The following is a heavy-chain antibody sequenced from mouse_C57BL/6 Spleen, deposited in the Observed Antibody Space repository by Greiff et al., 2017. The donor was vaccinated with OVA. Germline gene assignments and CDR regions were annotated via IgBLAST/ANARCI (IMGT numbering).Heavy chain of an antibody. Sequence: EVQVVESGGGLVKPGGSLKLSCAASGFTFSDYGMHWVRQAPEKGLEWVAYISSGSSTIYYADTVKGRFTISRDNAKNTLFLQMTSLRSEDTAMYYCARRDGYYEDYAMDYWGQGTSVTVSS. CDR3: ARRDGYYEDYAMDY. V-gene: IGHV5-17*01. J-gene: IGHJ4*01. CDR2: ISSGSSTI. CDR1: GFTFSDYG. D-gene: IGHD2-3*01.